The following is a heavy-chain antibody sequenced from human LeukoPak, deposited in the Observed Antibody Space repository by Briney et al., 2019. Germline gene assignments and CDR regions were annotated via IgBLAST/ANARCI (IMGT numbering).Heavy chain of an antibody. CDR2: MYYSGSA. J-gene: IGHJ5*02. CDR3: ARPYYYDSRIDP. V-gene: IGHV4-30-4*01. D-gene: IGHD3-22*01. Sequence: SQTLSLTCTVSGGSISSGDYYWSWIRQPPGKGLEWTAYMYYSGSAYYNPSLKSRVTMSADTSKNQLSLKLSSVTAADTAVYYCARPYYYDSRIDPWGQGILVTVSS. CDR1: GGSISSGDYY.